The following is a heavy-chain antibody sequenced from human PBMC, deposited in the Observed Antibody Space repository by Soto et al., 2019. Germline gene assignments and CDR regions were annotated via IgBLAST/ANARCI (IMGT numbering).Heavy chain of an antibody. J-gene: IGHJ3*02. CDR2: IVVGSGNT. CDR1: GFTFTSSA. CDR3: AAGYGGPHASDI. D-gene: IGHD4-17*01. Sequence: SVKVSCKASGFTFTSSAVQWVRQARGQLLEWIGWIVVGSGNTNYAQKFQERVTITRDVSTSTAYMELSSLRSEDTAVYYCAAGYGGPHASDIWGQGTMVTVSS. V-gene: IGHV1-58*01.